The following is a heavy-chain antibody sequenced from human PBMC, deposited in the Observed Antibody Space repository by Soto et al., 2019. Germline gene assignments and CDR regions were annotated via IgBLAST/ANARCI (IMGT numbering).Heavy chain of an antibody. Sequence: ILSLTCTVSGGSISSGGYYWSWIRQHPGKGLEWIGYIYYSGSTYYNPSLKSRVTISVDTSKNQFSLKLSSVTAADTAVYYCARDEMIKTGTTDYYYYGMDVWGQGTTVTVSS. D-gene: IGHD1-7*01. J-gene: IGHJ6*02. CDR3: ARDEMIKTGTTDYYYYGMDV. CDR1: GGSISSGGYY. V-gene: IGHV4-31*03. CDR2: IYYSGST.